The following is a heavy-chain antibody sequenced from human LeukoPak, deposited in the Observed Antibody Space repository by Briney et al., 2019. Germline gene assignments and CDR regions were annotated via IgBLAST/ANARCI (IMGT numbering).Heavy chain of an antibody. V-gene: IGHV3-30*02. CDR1: EFTFSSYG. D-gene: IGHD6-13*01. CDR3: AKSPGNYFDY. CDR2: IRYDGSNK. Sequence: GGSLRLSCAASEFTFSSYGMHWVRQAPGKGLEWVAFIRYDGSNKYYADSVKGRFTISRDNSKDTLYLQMNSLRAEDTAVYYCAKSPGNYFDYWGQGTLVTVSS. J-gene: IGHJ4*02.